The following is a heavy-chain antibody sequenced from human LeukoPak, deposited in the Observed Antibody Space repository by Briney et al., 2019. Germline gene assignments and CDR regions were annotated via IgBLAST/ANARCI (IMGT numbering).Heavy chain of an antibody. CDR1: GFTISHYY. CDR3: ARGGPATTIDY. D-gene: IGHD1-1*01. Sequence: GGSLRLSCAASGFTISHYYMTWVRQASGKGAEWVSVIYTGGNTYYTDAVKGRFTISRHNSKNTLNLQMINLRAEDTAVYYCARGGPATTIDYWGRGTLVTVSS. V-gene: IGHV3-53*04. J-gene: IGHJ4*02. CDR2: IYTGGNT.